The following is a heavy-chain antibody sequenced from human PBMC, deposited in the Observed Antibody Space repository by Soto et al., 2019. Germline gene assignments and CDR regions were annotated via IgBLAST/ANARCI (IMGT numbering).Heavy chain of an antibody. CDR1: GFTFTSYA. CDR3: AIHKFDYARKSFDY. J-gene: IGHJ4*02. Sequence: EVQLLESGGGLVQPGGSLRLSCAASGFTFTSYAMNWVRQAPGKGLEWVSAMNGGGGITYFAGPVKGRFTISRDNSKNTLYLQMSSLRPEDTAVYYCAIHKFDYARKSFDYWGQGTQVTVSS. D-gene: IGHD2-2*01. CDR2: MNGGGGIT. V-gene: IGHV3-23*01.